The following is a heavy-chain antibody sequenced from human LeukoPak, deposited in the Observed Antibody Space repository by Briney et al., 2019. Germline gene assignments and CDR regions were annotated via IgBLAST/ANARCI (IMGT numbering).Heavy chain of an antibody. J-gene: IGHJ4*02. Sequence: GGSLRLSCVTSGFSFNRYSMSWVRQAPGKGMEWDLFISSSGTFIYYEDSVKGRFIITRDNAKMSLFLQLNSLRPEDTGVYYCARDQGSYTDYEVDYWGQGTLVTVSS. V-gene: IGHV3-21*01. CDR3: ARDQGSYTDYEVDY. CDR2: ISSSGTFI. CDR1: GFSFNRYS. D-gene: IGHD5-12*01.